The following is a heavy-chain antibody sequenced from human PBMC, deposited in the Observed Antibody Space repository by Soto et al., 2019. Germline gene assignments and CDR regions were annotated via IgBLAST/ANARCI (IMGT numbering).Heavy chain of an antibody. CDR3: ARDLYCSGGSCYYYFDY. V-gene: IGHV3-33*01. J-gene: IGHJ4*02. D-gene: IGHD2-15*01. CDR2: IWYDGSNK. Sequence: GGSLRLSCAASGFTFSSYGMHWVRQAPGKGLEWVAVIWYDGSNKYYADSVKGRFTISRDNSKNTLYLQMNSLRAEDTAVYYCARDLYCSGGSCYYYFDYWGQGTLVTVSS. CDR1: GFTFSSYG.